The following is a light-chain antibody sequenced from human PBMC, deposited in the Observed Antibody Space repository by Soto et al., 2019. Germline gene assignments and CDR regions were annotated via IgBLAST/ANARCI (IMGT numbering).Light chain of an antibody. CDR2: DNI. J-gene: IGLJ3*02. V-gene: IGLV1-40*01. Sequence: QSVLTQPPSVSGAPGQRVTISCTGSASNLGAKYAVHWYQHLPGTAPKLLIYDNIHRPSGVPDRFSGSKSDTSDSLAIAGLQDEDEADYYCQSYDTTLSGLVFGGGTKVTVL. CDR3: QSYDTTLSGLV. CDR1: ASNLGAKYA.